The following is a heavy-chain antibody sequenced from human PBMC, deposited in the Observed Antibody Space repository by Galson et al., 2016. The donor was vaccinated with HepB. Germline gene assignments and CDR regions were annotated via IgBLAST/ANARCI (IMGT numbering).Heavy chain of an antibody. V-gene: IGHV3-23*01. D-gene: IGHD5-12*01. CDR2: ISGSGGST. J-gene: IGHJ4*02. Sequence: SLRLSCAASGFTFSNYAMNWVRQALGKGLEWVSGISGSGGSTSYTDSVKGRFTISRDNSKNTLYLQVNSLRAEDTAVYYCAKSGRTVATFDYWGQGTLVTVSS. CDR3: AKSGRTVATFDY. CDR1: GFTFSNYA.